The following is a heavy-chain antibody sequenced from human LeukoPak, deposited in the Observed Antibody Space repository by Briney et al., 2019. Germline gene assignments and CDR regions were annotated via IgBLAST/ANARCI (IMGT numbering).Heavy chain of an antibody. D-gene: IGHD3-9*01. Sequence: GGSLRLPCAASGLTFSSYGMHWVRQAPGKGLEWVAVIWYDGSNKYYADSVKGRFTISRDNSKNTLYLQMNSLRAEDTAVYYCARESLDYDILTGYSFDPWGQGTLVTVSS. CDR1: GLTFSSYG. CDR3: ARESLDYDILTGYSFDP. J-gene: IGHJ5*02. V-gene: IGHV3-33*01. CDR2: IWYDGSNK.